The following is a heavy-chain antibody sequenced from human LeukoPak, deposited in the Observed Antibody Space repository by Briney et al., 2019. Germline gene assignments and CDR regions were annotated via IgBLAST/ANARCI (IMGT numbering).Heavy chain of an antibody. Sequence: SETLSLTCAVYGGSFSGYYWSWIRQPPGKGLEWIGEINQSGSTNYNPSLKSPVTRSADTSKNQFSLKLSSVTAADTAVYYCASGFWLDYWGQGTLVTVSS. CDR2: INQSGST. V-gene: IGHV4-34*01. CDR1: GGSFSGYY. J-gene: IGHJ4*02. CDR3: ASGFWLDY. D-gene: IGHD3-3*01.